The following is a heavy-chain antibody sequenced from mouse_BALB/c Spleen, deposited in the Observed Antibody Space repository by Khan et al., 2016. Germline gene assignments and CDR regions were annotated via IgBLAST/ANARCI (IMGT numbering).Heavy chain of an antibody. CDR1: GYSFTSYW. V-gene: IGHV1-5*01. D-gene: IGHD1-1*01. CDR2: IYPGKSDN. CDR3: TNDYGSNDVLDD. J-gene: IGHJ4*01. Sequence: VQLKESGTVLARPGASVKMSCKASGYSFTSYWMHWVKQRPGQGLEWIGAIYPGKSDNRYNQKFKGKAKLTAVTSASTAYMELSSLTNEDSAVYYCTNDYGSNDVLDDWGQGTSGTVSS.